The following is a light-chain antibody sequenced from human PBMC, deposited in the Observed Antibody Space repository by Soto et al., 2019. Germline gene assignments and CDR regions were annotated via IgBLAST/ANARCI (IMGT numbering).Light chain of an antibody. CDR3: NSYTTSGTVI. J-gene: IGLJ2*01. V-gene: IGLV2-14*03. CDR1: SSDIGAYNY. Sequence: QSALTQPASVSGSPGQSITISCTGTSSDIGAYNYVAWYQQYPGKAPKLMIFDVNNRPSGVSNRFSGSKSGNTASLTISGLLAEDEANYYCNSYTTSGTVIFGGGTKLTVL. CDR2: DVN.